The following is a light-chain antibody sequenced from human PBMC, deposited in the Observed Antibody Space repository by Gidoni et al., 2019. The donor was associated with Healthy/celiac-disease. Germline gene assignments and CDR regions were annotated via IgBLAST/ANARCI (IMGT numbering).Light chain of an antibody. CDR2: DAS. V-gene: IGKV3-11*01. CDR1: QSVSSS. Sequence: EIVLTQSPATLSLSPGERATLSCRASQSVSSSLAWYQQKPGQAPRLLIYDASNRATGIPARFSGSGSGTDFTLTISSLEPEDFAVYYCQQRSNWPPKTTFGQGTRLEIK. J-gene: IGKJ5*01. CDR3: QQRSNWPPKTT.